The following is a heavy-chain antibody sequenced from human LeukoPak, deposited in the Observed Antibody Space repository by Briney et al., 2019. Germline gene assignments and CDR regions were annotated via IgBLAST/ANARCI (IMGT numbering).Heavy chain of an antibody. CDR3: TRDRGAYNLYDY. CDR2: IRSKAYGGTT. Sequence: GGSLRLSCTASGFTFGDYAMSWFRQAPGKGLEWVGFIRSKAYGGTTEYAASVKGRFTISRDDSKAIAYLQMNSLKTEDTAVYHCTRDRGAYNLYDYWGQGTLVTVSS. D-gene: IGHD1-1*01. J-gene: IGHJ4*02. CDR1: GFTFGDYA. V-gene: IGHV3-49*03.